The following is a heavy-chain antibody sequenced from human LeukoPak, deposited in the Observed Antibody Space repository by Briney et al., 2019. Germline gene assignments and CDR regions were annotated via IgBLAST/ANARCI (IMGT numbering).Heavy chain of an antibody. V-gene: IGHV3-23*01. CDR1: GFTLSSYA. Sequence: GGSLRLSCAASGFTLSSYAMSWVRQAPGKGLEWVSAISDTGNTYHADSVKGRFTISRDSSKHTLFLQMNRLRPEDAAVYYCAKAPVTTCRGAFCYPFDYWGLGTLVTVSS. D-gene: IGHD2-15*01. CDR3: AKAPVTTCRGAFCYPFDY. CDR2: ISDTGNT. J-gene: IGHJ4*02.